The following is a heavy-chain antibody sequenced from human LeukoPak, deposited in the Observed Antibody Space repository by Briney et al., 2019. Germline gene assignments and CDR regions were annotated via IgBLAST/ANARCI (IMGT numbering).Heavy chain of an antibody. Sequence: PSETLSLTCAVYGGSFSGYYWSWIRQPPGKGLEWIGEINHSGSTNYNPSLKSRVTISVDTSKNQFSLKLSSVTAADTAVYYCARGNRYCSRTSCPRYGMDVWGQGTTVTVSS. CDR1: GGSFSGYY. CDR2: INHSGST. D-gene: IGHD2-2*01. J-gene: IGHJ6*02. V-gene: IGHV4-34*01. CDR3: ARGNRYCSRTSCPRYGMDV.